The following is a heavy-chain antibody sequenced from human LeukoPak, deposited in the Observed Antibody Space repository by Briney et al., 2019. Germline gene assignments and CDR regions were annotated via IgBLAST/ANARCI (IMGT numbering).Heavy chain of an antibody. CDR3: ARGGGYCSVDSCYGIDY. CDR2: ISSNGGST. J-gene: IGHJ4*02. CDR1: GFTFSSYE. Sequence: GGSLRLSCATSGFTFSSYEMHWVRQAPGKGLEYVSTISSNGGSTYYANSVKGRFTISRDNSKNTLYLQMGSLRTEDMAVYYCARGGGYCSVDSCYGIDYWGQGTLVTVS. V-gene: IGHV3-64*01. D-gene: IGHD2-15*01.